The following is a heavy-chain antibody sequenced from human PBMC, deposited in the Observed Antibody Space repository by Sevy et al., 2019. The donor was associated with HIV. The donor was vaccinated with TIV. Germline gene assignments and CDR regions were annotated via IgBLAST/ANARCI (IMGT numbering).Heavy chain of an antibody. V-gene: IGHV3-49*03. CDR3: TRGYYYDSSGYSDY. Sequence: GGSLRLSCTGSGFIFGDYAMSWFRQAPGMGLEWVGLIRSKDYGGATEYAASVKGKFTISRDDSKSIADLQMNSLKTEDTAVYYCTRGYYYDSSGYSDYWGQGTLVTVSS. CDR2: IRSKDYGGAT. J-gene: IGHJ4*02. CDR1: GFIFGDYA. D-gene: IGHD3-22*01.